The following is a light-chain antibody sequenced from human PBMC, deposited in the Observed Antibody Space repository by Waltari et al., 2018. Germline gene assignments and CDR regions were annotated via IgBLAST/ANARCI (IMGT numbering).Light chain of an antibody. J-gene: IGKJ2*01. Sequence: EIVMTQSPTTLSVSPGERATLSCRAGQSISSNLAWYQQKPGQAPRLLIYGASTRATGFPARFSGSGFGTEFTLTISSLQSEDFAVYYCQQYNNWPRTFGQGTKLEIK. CDR1: QSISSN. CDR3: QQYNNWPRT. V-gene: IGKV3-15*01. CDR2: GAS.